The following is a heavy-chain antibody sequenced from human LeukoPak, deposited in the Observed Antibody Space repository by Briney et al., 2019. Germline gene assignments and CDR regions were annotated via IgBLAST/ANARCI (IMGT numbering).Heavy chain of an antibody. D-gene: IGHD5-24*01. CDR1: GYSISSGYY. CDR2: IYHSGST. Sequence: SETLSLTCAVSGYSISSGYYWGWIRQPPGKGLEWIGSIYHSGSTYYNPSLKSRVTISVDTSKNQFSLKLSSVTAADTAVYYSARLTREMATKHFDYWGQGTLVTVSS. J-gene: IGHJ4*02. CDR3: ARLTREMATKHFDY. V-gene: IGHV4-38-2*01.